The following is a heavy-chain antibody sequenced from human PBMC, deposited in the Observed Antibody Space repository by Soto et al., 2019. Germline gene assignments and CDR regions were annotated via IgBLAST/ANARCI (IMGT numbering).Heavy chain of an antibody. D-gene: IGHD4-17*01. CDR1: GGSIRSSSYY. CDR3: ARHRVTTLGYYFDY. V-gene: IGHV4-39*01. J-gene: IGHJ4*02. CDR2: IYYSGIT. Sequence: QLQLQESGPGLVKPSETLSLTCTVSGGSIRSSSYYWGWIRQPPGRGLEWIGSIYYSGITYYNPSLKSRVAISVDTSKPQFSLNLSSVTAADTAVYYCARHRVTTLGYYFDYWGQGTLVTVSS.